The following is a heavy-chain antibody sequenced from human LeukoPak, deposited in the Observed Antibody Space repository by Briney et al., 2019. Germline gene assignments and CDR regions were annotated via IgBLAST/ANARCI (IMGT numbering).Heavy chain of an antibody. Sequence: KASETLSLTCTVSGGSISSYYWSWIRQPPGKGLEWIGYIYYSGSTNYNPSLKSRVTISVDTSKNQFSLKPSSVTAEDTAVYYCAKFPPDYYDSSGYHLTGYWGQGTLVTVSS. D-gene: IGHD3-22*01. CDR3: AKFPPDYYDSSGYHLTGY. CDR1: GGSISSYY. J-gene: IGHJ4*02. V-gene: IGHV4-59*01. CDR2: IYYSGST.